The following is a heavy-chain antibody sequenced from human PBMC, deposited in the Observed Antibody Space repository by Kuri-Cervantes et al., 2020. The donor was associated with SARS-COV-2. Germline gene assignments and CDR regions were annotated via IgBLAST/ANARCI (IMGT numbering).Heavy chain of an antibody. Sequence: ESLKISCTVSGGSINSGDYYWGWIRQPPGKGLEWIGSIYHSGSTYYNPSLKSRVTISVDTSKNQFSLKLSSVTAADTAVYYCARVGGALRRDFDYWGQGTLVTVSS. CDR2: IYHSGST. D-gene: IGHD6-25*01. J-gene: IGHJ4*02. CDR3: ARVGGALRRDFDY. V-gene: IGHV4-39*07. CDR1: GGSINSGDYY.